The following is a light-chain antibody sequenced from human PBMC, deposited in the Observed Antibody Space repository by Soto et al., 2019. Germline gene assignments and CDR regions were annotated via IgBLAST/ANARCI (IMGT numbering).Light chain of an antibody. CDR1: QSISNH. CDR2: TAS. Sequence: DIQMTQSPSSLSASVGDKVTITCRASQSISNHLNWYQQKPGKAPKLLIYTASGLQRGVPSRFSGSGSGTDFALTINGLQPEDFATYYCQQGFNTPPYTFGQGTRLET. CDR3: QQGFNTPPYT. J-gene: IGKJ2*01. V-gene: IGKV1-39*01.